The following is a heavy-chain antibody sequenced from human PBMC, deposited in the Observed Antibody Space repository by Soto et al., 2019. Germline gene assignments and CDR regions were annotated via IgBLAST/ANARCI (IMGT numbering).Heavy chain of an antibody. V-gene: IGHV1-18*01. CDR1: GYTFSNYG. J-gene: IGHJ5*01. CDR2: ISLYSDGT. CDR3: ARVVPGAEAWFGP. Sequence: ASVKVSCKTSGYTFSNYGITWVRQAPGQPLEWLGWISLYSDGTNYAQKFQGRVSMTTDTSTTTAYMELRSLRSDDTAVYYCARVVPGAEAWFGPWGQGPSVTVSS. D-gene: IGHD2-2*01.